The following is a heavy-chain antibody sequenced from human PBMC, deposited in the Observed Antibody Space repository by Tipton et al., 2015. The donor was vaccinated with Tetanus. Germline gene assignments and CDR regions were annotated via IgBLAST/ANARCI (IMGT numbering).Heavy chain of an antibody. J-gene: IGHJ5*02. CDR3: ARGVPYSTTMGSDWFDP. CDR2: VIYDGTR. D-gene: IGHD2-2*01. V-gene: IGHV4-34*01. Sequence: LRLSCTVSGVSVRSYYWSWIRQSPDKGLEWLGGVIYDGTRYYNPSLNNRVKISLDTSMNQVSLTLTSVTAADTALYYCARGVPYSTTMGSDWFDPWGQGTLVTVSS. CDR1: GVSVRSYY.